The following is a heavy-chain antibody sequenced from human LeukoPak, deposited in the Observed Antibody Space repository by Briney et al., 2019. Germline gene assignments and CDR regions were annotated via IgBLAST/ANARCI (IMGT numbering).Heavy chain of an antibody. V-gene: IGHV1-2*02. CDR2: INPNSGGT. CDR3: ARLTTTVTSFDY. J-gene: IGHJ4*02. D-gene: IGHD4-17*01. CDR1: GYTFTGYY. Sequence: GASVRVSCKASGYTFTGYYMHLVRQAPGQGLEWMGWINPNSGGTNYAQKFQGRVTMTRDTSTSTAYMEMSRLRSDDTAVYYCARLTTTVTSFDYWGQGTLVTVSS.